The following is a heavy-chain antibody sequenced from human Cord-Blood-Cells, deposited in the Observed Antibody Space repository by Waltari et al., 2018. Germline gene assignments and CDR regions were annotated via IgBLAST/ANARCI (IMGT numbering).Heavy chain of an antibody. V-gene: IGHV1-69*01. CDR1: GGTFSSYS. D-gene: IGHD2-2*01. CDR3: ARDGGYCSSTSCYDY. CDR2: IIPIFGTA. Sequence: QVQLVQSGAEVKKPGSSVKVSCKASGGTFSSYSISWVGQAPGQGLEWVGGIIPIFGTANYAQTFQSSVTITADESTSTAYMELSSLRSEDTAVYYCARDGGYCSSTSCYDYWGQGTLVTVSS. J-gene: IGHJ4*02.